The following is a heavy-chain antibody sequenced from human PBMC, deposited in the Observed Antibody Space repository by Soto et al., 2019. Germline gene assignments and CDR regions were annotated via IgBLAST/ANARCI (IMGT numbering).Heavy chain of an antibody. CDR2: VYYTGST. CDR1: GGSIRGSY. D-gene: IGHD6-19*01. CDR3: ARSGAVPGADIDY. J-gene: IGHJ4*02. Sequence: SETLSLTCSVSGGSIRGSYWSWIRQPPGKGLEWLGYVYYTGSTNYNPSLKSRVSISVDTSKNEFSLRLSSVTAADTAVYFCARSGAVPGADIDYWSQGTKVTVSS. V-gene: IGHV4-59*01.